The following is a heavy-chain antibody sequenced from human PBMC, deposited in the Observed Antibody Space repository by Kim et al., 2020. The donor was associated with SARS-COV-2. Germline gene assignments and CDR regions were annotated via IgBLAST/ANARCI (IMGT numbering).Heavy chain of an antibody. CDR3: AKATNDYGGNCDY. J-gene: IGHJ4*02. V-gene: IGHV3-33*06. D-gene: IGHD4-17*01. Sequence: YADSVKGRFTISRDTSETTLYLKMNSLRAEDTAVYYCAKATNDYGGNCDYWGQGTLVTVSS.